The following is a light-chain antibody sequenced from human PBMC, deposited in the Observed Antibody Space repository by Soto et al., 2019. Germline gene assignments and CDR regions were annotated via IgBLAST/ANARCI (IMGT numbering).Light chain of an antibody. V-gene: IGKV3-20*01. J-gene: IGKJ1*01. CDR1: QSVSSSY. CDR3: QQSGISPWT. Sequence: EIVLTQSPGTLSLSPGERATLSCRASQSVSSSYLAWYQQKPGQAPRLLMYGASGRATGIPDRFSGIVSGTDGTITISRLETEDGAVYYGQQSGISPWTFGQGTMVDI. CDR2: GAS.